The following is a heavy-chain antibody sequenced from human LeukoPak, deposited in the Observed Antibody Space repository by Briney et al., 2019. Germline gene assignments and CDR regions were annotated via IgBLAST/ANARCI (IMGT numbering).Heavy chain of an antibody. D-gene: IGHD3-22*01. Sequence: GGSLRLSCAASGFTFSDYAMSWVRQAPGKGLEWVSAISDRGDRTWDADSVKGRFTISRDNSKNTLYLQMSSLRPEDTAVYYCVQEGYYYDSSGSYRYFDHWGPGALVTVSS. V-gene: IGHV3-23*01. CDR3: VQEGYYYDSSGSYRYFDH. CDR1: GFTFSDYA. J-gene: IGHJ4*02. CDR2: ISDRGDRT.